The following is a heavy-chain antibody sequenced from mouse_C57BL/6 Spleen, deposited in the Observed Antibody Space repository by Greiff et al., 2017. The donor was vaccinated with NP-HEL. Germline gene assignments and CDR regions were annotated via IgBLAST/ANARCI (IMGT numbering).Heavy chain of an antibody. CDR3: ARGGSQGRYAMDY. J-gene: IGHJ4*01. CDR2: IYPGDGDT. Sequence: QVQLQQSGPELVKPGASVKISCKASGYAFSSSWMNWVKQRPGKGLEWIGRIYPGDGDTNYNGKFKGKATLTADKSSSTAYMQLSSLTSEDSAVYFCARGGSQGRYAMDYWGQGTSVTVSS. D-gene: IGHD3-2*02. V-gene: IGHV1-82*01. CDR1: GYAFSSSW.